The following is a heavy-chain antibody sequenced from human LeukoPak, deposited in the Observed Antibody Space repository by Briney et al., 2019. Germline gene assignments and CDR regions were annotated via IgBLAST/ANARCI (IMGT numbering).Heavy chain of an antibody. CDR1: GDSVSRNSAA. CDR3: ARDSNPSNWGCLFL. V-gene: IGHV6-1*01. D-gene: IGHD7-27*01. J-gene: IGHJ2*01. Sequence: SQTLSLTCAISGDSVSRNSAARSWIRQSPSRGLEWLGRTYYRSKWYNDYAVSVKSRITINPDTSKNQFSLQLNSVTPEDTAVYYCARDSNPSNWGCLFLWGRGTLVTVSS. CDR2: TYYRSKWYN.